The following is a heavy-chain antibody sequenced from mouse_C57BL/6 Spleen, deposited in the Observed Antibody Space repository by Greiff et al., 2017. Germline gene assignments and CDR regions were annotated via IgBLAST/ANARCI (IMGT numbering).Heavy chain of an antibody. CDR1: GYSITSGYY. Sequence: EVKLQESGPGLVKPSQSLSLTCSVTGYSITSGYYWNWIRQFPGNKLEWMGYISYDGSNNYNPSLKNRISITRDTSKNQFFLKLNSVTTEDTATYYCARDGRAYYFDYWGQGTTLTVSS. J-gene: IGHJ2*01. CDR2: ISYDGSN. D-gene: IGHD3-1*01. V-gene: IGHV3-6*01. CDR3: ARDGRAYYFDY.